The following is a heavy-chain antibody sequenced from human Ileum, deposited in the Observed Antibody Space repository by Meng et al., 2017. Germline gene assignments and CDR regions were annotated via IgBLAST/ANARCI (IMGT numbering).Heavy chain of an antibody. J-gene: IGHJ4*02. CDR1: GRSSSSSDW. CDR3: AHIFDS. Sequence: QVQLQEPGRGPVGPSGTLSLTCGVSGRSSSSSDWWSWVRQPPGKGLEWIAEMNLGGGPNYNPSLKSRVTMSVDKSNDHLSLQLTSVTAADTAVYYCAHIFDSWGQGTLVTVSS. CDR2: MNLGGGP. V-gene: IGHV4-4*02.